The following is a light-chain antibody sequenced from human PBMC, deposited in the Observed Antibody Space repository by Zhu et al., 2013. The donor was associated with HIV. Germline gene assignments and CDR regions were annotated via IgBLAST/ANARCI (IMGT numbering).Light chain of an antibody. J-gene: IGKJ1*01. Sequence: DIQMTQFPSSLSASVGDRVTITCRASQSINSFLNWYQQKPGKAPNLLIYAASTLQSGVPPRFSGSGSGTDFTLTISSLQPEDFAIYYCQMHGSGPPWTFARTEGG. V-gene: IGKV1-39*01. CDR1: QSINSF. CDR2: AAS. CDR3: QMHGSGPPWT.